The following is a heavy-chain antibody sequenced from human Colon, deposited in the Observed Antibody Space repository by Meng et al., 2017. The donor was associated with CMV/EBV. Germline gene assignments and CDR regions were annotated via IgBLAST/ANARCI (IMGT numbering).Heavy chain of an antibody. D-gene: IGHD4-17*01. CDR2: ISYDGSNK. CDR3: ARDSNGDYGYYYYGMDV. Sequence: GGSLRLSCAASGFTFSSYAMHWVRQAPGKGLEWVAVISYDGSNKYYADSVKGRFTISRDNSKNTLYLQMNSLRAEDTAVYYCARDSNGDYGYYYYGMDVWGQGTTVTVSS. CDR1: GFTFSSYA. J-gene: IGHJ6*02. V-gene: IGHV3-30*04.